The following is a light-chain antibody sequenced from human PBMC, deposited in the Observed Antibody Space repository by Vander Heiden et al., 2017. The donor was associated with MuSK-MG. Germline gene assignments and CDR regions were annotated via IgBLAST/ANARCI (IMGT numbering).Light chain of an antibody. CDR1: QGISNS. CDR2: AAS. CDR3: QQYDTTLRTT. J-gene: IGKJ1*01. V-gene: IGKV1-NL1*01. Sequence: DIQMTQSPSSLSASVGDRVTITCRASQGISNSLAWYQQKPGKAPKLLLYAASRLESGVPSRFSGSGSGTDYTLTINSLQPEDFATYYCQQYDTTLRTTFGQGTKVDIK.